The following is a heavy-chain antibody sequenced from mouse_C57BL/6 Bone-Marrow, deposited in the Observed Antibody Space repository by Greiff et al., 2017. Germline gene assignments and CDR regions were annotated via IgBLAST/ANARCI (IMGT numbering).Heavy chain of an antibody. Sequence: QVQLKQSGPELVKPGASVKISCKASGYAFSSSWMNWVKQRPGKGLEWIGRIYPGDGDTNYNGKFKGKATLTADKSSSTAYMQISSRTSEDSAVYCCARDSLVYWGQGTTLTVSS. CDR3: ARDSLVY. CDR2: IYPGDGDT. J-gene: IGHJ2*01. CDR1: GYAFSSSW. V-gene: IGHV1-82*01.